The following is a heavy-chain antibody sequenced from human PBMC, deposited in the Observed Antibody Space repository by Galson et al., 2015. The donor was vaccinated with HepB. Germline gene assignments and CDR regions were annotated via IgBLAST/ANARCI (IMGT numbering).Heavy chain of an antibody. V-gene: IGHV3-30*18. D-gene: IGHD3-3*01. CDR3: AKSDDFDWFDP. CDR1: GFTFSSYG. J-gene: IGHJ5*02. CDR2: ISYDGSNK. Sequence: SLRLSCAASGFTFSSYGMHWVRQAPGKGLEWVAVISYDGSNKYYADSVKGRFTISRDNSKNTLYLQMNSLRAEDTAVYYCAKSDDFDWFDPWGQGTLVTVSS.